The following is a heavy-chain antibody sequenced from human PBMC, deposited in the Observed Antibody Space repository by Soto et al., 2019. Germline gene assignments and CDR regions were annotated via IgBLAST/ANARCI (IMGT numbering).Heavy chain of an antibody. J-gene: IGHJ4*02. CDR2: ISYDGSNK. V-gene: IGHV3-30-3*01. CDR3: ARDYSPRGTPNLEPLYYFDY. CDR1: GFTFSSYA. D-gene: IGHD3-3*01. Sequence: GGSLRLSCAASGFTFSSYAMHWVRQAPGKGLEWVAVISYDGSNKYYADSVKGRFTISRDNSKNTLYLQMSSLRAEDTAVYYCARDYSPRGTPNLEPLYYFDYWGQGTLVTVSS.